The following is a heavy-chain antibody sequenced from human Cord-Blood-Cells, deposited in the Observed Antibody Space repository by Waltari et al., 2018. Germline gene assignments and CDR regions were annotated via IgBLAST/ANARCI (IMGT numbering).Heavy chain of an antibody. CDR3: ARDLGIGDNWNDFDY. CDR2: INPNSGGT. V-gene: IGHV1-2*04. CDR1: GYTFTCYY. D-gene: IGHD1-1*01. Sequence: QVQLVQSGAEVKKPGASVKVSCKASGYTFTCYYMHWVRQAPGQGLEWMGWINPNSGGTNYAQKFQGWVTMTRDTSISTAYMELSRLRSDDTAVYYCARDLGIGDNWNDFDYWGQGTLVTVSS. J-gene: IGHJ4*02.